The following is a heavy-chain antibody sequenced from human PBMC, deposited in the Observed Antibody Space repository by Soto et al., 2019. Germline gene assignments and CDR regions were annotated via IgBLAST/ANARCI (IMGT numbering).Heavy chain of an antibody. CDR3: AAETPKHYYYGMDV. V-gene: IGHV3-48*03. Sequence: GGSLRLSCAASGFTFSSYEMNWVRQAPGKGLEWVSYISSSGSTIYYADSVKGRFTISRDNAKNSLYLQMNSLRAEDTAVYYCAAETPKHYYYGMDVWGQGTTVTVS. CDR1: GFTFSSYE. J-gene: IGHJ6*02. CDR2: ISSSGSTI.